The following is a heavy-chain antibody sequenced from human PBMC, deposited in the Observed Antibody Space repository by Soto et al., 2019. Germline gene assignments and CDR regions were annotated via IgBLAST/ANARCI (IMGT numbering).Heavy chain of an antibody. Sequence: GGSLRLSCAASGFTFSSYAMSWVRQAPGKGLEWVSAISGSGGSTYYADSVMGRFTISRDNSKNTLYLQMNSLRAEDTAVYYCAKAYDFWSGYSDYWGQGTLVTVSS. CDR1: GFTFSSYA. CDR2: ISGSGGST. V-gene: IGHV3-23*01. CDR3: AKAYDFWSGYSDY. D-gene: IGHD3-3*01. J-gene: IGHJ4*02.